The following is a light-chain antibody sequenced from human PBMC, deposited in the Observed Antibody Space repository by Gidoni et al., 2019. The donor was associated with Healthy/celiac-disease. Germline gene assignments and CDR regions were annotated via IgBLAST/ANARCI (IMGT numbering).Light chain of an antibody. CDR2: WAS. J-gene: IGKJ2*01. Sequence: DIVMTQSPDSLAVSLGERATINCKSSQSVLYNSNNKNHLAWYQQKPGQPPKLLIYWASTRESGVPDRFSGSGSGTDFTLTIRSLEAEDVAVYYCQQYYSTPPTFGQGTKLEIK. CDR1: QSVLYNSNNKNH. CDR3: QQYYSTPPT. V-gene: IGKV4-1*01.